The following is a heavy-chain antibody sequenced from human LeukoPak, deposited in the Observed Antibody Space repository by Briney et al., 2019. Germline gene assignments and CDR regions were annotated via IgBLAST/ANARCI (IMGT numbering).Heavy chain of an antibody. D-gene: IGHD5-12*01. CDR1: GYTFTSYD. J-gene: IGHJ4*02. Sequence: ASVKVSCKASGYTFTSYDINWVRQATGQGLEWMGWMNPNSGNTGYAQKFQGRVTMTRNTSISTAYMELSSLRSEDTAVYYCARATKKVATIASHFDYWGQGTLVTVSS. CDR2: MNPNSGNT. V-gene: IGHV1-8*01. CDR3: ARATKKVATIASHFDY.